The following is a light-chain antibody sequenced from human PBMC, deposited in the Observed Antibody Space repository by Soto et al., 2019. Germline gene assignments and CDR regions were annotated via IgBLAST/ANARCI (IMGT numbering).Light chain of an antibody. Sequence: EIVLTQSPGTLSLSPGERATLSCRASQSVSSSYLAWYQQKPGQAPRLLIYGASSMATGIPDRFSGSGSGTDFTLTISRLEPEDFAVDYCQQYGSFPPTFGQGTKVEIK. CDR3: QQYGSFPPT. J-gene: IGKJ1*01. CDR2: GAS. V-gene: IGKV3-20*01. CDR1: QSVSSSY.